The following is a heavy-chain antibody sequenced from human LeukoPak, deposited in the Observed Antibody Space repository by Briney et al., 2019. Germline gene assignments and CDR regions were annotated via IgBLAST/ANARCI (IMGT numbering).Heavy chain of an antibody. CDR3: ARDFRLTMVRGVASFDY. V-gene: IGHV3-48*04. CDR1: GFTFSSYS. J-gene: IGHJ4*02. D-gene: IGHD3-10*01. Sequence: PGGSLRLSCAASGFTFSSYSMNWVRQAPGKGLEWVSHISSSGSVIYYADSVKGRFTISRDNAKTSLYLQMNSLRAEDTAVYYCARDFRLTMVRGVASFDYWGQGTLVTVSS. CDR2: ISSSGSVI.